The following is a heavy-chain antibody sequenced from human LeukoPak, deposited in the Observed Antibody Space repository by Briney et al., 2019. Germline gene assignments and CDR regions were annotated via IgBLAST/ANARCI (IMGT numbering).Heavy chain of an antibody. Sequence: ASVKVSCKASGYSFTGHYMHWVRQAPGQGLEWMGWINPKSGGTNYAQKFQGRVTMTRDTSISTAYMDMSSLRSDDTAVYYCARVGGGATFYAFDIWGQGTMVTVSS. J-gene: IGHJ3*02. D-gene: IGHD3-16*01. CDR2: INPKSGGT. CDR1: GYSFTGHY. V-gene: IGHV1-2*02. CDR3: ARVGGGATFYAFDI.